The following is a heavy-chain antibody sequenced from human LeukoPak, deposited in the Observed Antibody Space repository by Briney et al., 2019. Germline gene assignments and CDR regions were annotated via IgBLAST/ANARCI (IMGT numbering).Heavy chain of an antibody. Sequence: GGSLTLSCAVSGFTFSSYWMTWVRQVPGKGLQWVANINQDGRDKYYMDSMKGRLNISRDNTENSVFLQLTSLRPEDTGIYFCAKGRDYGDYWGQGTLVAVSS. CDR1: GFTFSSYW. J-gene: IGHJ4*02. V-gene: IGHV3-7*01. CDR2: INQDGRDK. CDR3: AKGRDYGDY.